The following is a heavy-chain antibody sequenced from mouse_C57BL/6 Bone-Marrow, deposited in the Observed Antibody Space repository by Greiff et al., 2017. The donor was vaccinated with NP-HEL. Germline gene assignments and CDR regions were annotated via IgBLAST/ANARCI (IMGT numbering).Heavy chain of an antibody. CDR2: IDPENGDT. CDR3: TTLAYYFDY. Sequence: EVHLVESGAELVRPGASVKLSCTASGFNIKDDYMHWVKQRPEQGLEWIGWIDPENGDTEYASKFQGKATITADTSSNTAYLQLSSLTSEDTAVYYCTTLAYYFDYWGQGTTLTVSS. J-gene: IGHJ2*01. CDR1: GFNIKDDY. V-gene: IGHV14-4*01.